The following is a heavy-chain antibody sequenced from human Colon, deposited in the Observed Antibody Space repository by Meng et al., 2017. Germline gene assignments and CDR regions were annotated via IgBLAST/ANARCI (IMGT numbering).Heavy chain of an antibody. V-gene: IGHV4-4*02. J-gene: IGHJ4*02. CDR3: ARDPIPVPGINFDF. Sequence: HVQLQESGPGLVKPTGTLSRTCAVSVDAIGSNDWWNWVRQPPGKGLEWIGAIYHTGRTNYNPSLKSRVTISVDKSKKEISLKLNSVTDADTAVYYCARDPIPVPGINFDFWGQGTLVTVSS. CDR1: VDAIGSNDW. CDR2: IYHTGRT. D-gene: IGHD6-19*01.